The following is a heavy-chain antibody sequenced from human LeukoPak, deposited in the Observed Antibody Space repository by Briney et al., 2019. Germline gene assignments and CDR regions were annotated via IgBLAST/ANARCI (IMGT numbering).Heavy chain of an antibody. V-gene: IGHV3-7*01. CDR3: ARDEGIIAARLCIDY. CDR1: GFTFSSYW. Sequence: PGGSLRLSCAASGFTFSSYWMSWVRQAPGKGLEWVANIKQDGSEKYYVDSVKGRFTISRDNAKNSLYLQMNSLRAEDTAVYYCARDEGIIAARLCIDYWGQGTLVTVSS. J-gene: IGHJ4*02. CDR2: IKQDGSEK. D-gene: IGHD6-6*01.